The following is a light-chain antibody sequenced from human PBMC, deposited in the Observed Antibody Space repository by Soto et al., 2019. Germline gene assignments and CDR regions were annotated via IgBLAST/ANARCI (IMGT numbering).Light chain of an antibody. Sequence: DIQMTQPPSTLSASVGDRVTITCRASQSISSWLAWYQQKPGKASKLLIYKASSLESGVPSRFSGSGSGTEFTLTISSLQPDDFATYYCQQYNSYSRTFGQGTKVEIK. V-gene: IGKV1-5*03. CDR1: QSISSW. CDR3: QQYNSYSRT. J-gene: IGKJ1*01. CDR2: KAS.